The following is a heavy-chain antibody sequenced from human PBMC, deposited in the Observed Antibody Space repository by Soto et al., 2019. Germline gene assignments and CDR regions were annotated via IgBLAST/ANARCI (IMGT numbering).Heavy chain of an antibody. Sequence: EVQLLESGGDLVQPGGSLRLSCAASGFTFTTYAMTWVRQAPGKGLEWVSAISGSGGGTYYADSVKGRFTISRDNSKNTLYLQMNSLRAEDTAVYYCAKDKDTTFSPQDYWGQGTLVTVSS. D-gene: IGHD2-15*01. CDR2: ISGSGGGT. V-gene: IGHV3-23*01. J-gene: IGHJ4*02. CDR3: AKDKDTTFSPQDY. CDR1: GFTFTTYA.